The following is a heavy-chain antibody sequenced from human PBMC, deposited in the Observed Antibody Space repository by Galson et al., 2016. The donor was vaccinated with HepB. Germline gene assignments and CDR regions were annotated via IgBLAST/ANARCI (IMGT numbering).Heavy chain of an antibody. D-gene: IGHD7-27*01. Sequence: SVKVSCKASGYTFTTFGIAWVRRAPGQGLEWMGWISGYDGTTHYAQNLQGRTTITADTSTTTVHMELRSLRSDDTAMYYCARSGDGNWFETWGQGTLVTVSS. CDR1: GYTFTTFG. CDR3: ARSGDGNWFET. V-gene: IGHV1-18*04. J-gene: IGHJ5*02. CDR2: ISGYDGTT.